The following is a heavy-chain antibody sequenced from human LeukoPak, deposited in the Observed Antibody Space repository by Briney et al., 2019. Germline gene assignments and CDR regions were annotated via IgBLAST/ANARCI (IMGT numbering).Heavy chain of an antibody. Sequence: PGGSLRLSCVVSGFTFSSYEMNWVRQAPGMGLGWVSDICSSGSYIYYAESVKGRFTISRENDKNSLYLQLNSLRADDTAVYYCARDLYYFGSGSYVPGLPDYWGQGTLVTVSS. CDR2: ICSSGSYI. V-gene: IGHV3-48*03. CDR1: GFTFSSYE. CDR3: ARDLYYFGSGSYVPGLPDY. D-gene: IGHD3-10*01. J-gene: IGHJ4*02.